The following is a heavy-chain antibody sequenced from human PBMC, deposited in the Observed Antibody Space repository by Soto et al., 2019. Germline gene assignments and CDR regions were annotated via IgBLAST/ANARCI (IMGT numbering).Heavy chain of an antibody. D-gene: IGHD4-17*01. J-gene: IGHJ4*02. CDR3: AGSYGDAHPFDY. CDR2: IYYSGST. CDR1: GGSISSGDYY. Sequence: SETLSLTCTVSGGSISSGDYYWSWIRQPPGKGLEWIGYIYYSGSTYYNPSLKSRVTISVDTSKNQFSLKLSSVTAADTAVYYCAGSYGDAHPFDYWGQGTLVTVSS. V-gene: IGHV4-30-4*01.